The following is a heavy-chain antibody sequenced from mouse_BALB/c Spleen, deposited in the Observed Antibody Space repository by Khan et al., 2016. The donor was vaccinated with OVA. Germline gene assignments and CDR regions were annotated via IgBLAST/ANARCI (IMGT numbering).Heavy chain of an antibody. CDR3: ARLAYYYDSEGFAY. CDR1: GFTFSTYG. J-gene: IGHJ3*01. CDR2: ISTGGHYT. V-gene: IGHV5-6*01. Sequence: EVELVESGGDLVEPGGSLKLSCAASGFTFSTYGMSWVRQTPDKRLEWVATISTGGHYTYYPDSVRGRFTISIDNSTNTLYLQMTSLKSEDTAMFYCARLAYYYDSEGFAYWGQGTLVTVSA. D-gene: IGHD1-1*01.